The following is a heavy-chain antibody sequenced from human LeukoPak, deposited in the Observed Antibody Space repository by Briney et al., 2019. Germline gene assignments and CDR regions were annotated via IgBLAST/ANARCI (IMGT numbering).Heavy chain of an antibody. J-gene: IGHJ4*02. CDR3: ARDPSSGSYSYFDY. Sequence: GGSLKLSCAASGFTFSSYGMHWVRQAPGKGLEWVAVISYDGSNKYYADSVKGRFTISRDNSKNTLYLQMNSLRAEDTAVYYCARDPSSGSYSYFDYWGQGTLVTVSS. CDR2: ISYDGSNK. V-gene: IGHV3-30*03. D-gene: IGHD1-26*01. CDR1: GFTFSSYG.